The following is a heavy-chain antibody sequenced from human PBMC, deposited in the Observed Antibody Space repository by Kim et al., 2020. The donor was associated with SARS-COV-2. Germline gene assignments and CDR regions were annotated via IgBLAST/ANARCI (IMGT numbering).Heavy chain of an antibody. V-gene: IGHV3-15*01. D-gene: IGHD3-22*01. Sequence: KGRFTISRDDSKNTLYLQMNSLKTEDTAVYYCTTTLNYYDSSGYYYGFDYWGQGTLVTVSS. CDR3: TTTLNYYDSSGYYYGFDY. J-gene: IGHJ4*02.